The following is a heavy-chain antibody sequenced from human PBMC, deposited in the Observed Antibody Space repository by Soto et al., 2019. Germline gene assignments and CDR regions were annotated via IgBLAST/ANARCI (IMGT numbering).Heavy chain of an antibody. V-gene: IGHV1-3*05. CDR2: INAGNGNT. CDR1: GYTFTSYA. Sequence: QVQLVQSGAEEKKPGASVKVSCKASGYTFTSYAMHWVRQAPGQRLEWMGWINAGNGNTKYSQKFQGRVTITRDTSASTAYMELISLRSEDTAVYYCASAYCGGDCSNYYYGMDVWGQGTTVTVSS. J-gene: IGHJ6*02. D-gene: IGHD2-21*02. CDR3: ASAYCGGDCSNYYYGMDV.